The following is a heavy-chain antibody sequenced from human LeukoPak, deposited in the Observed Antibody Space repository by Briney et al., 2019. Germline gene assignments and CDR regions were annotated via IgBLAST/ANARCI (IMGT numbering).Heavy chain of an antibody. Sequence: GRSLRLSCAASGFTFSSYGMHWVRQAPGKGLEWVAVIWYDGSNKCYADSVKGRFTISRDNSKNTLYLQMNSLRAEDTAVYYCAKVPSGSPWYFDYWGQGTLVTVSS. V-gene: IGHV3-33*06. D-gene: IGHD1-26*01. CDR1: GFTFSSYG. CDR3: AKVPSGSPWYFDY. J-gene: IGHJ4*02. CDR2: IWYDGSNK.